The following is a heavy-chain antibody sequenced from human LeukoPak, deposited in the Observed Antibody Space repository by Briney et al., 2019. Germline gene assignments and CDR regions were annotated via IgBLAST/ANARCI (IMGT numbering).Heavy chain of an antibody. CDR2: INPNGGST. Sequence: ASVKVSCKASGYTLTRYFIHWVRQAPGQGLEWMGIINPNGGSTSYPQEFQGRVTMTRDTSTNTVYMELSSLKSEDTAVYYCAREGRLMGYSGGLGFVYWGQGTPVTVSS. J-gene: IGHJ4*02. V-gene: IGHV1-46*01. D-gene: IGHD6-19*01. CDR1: GYTLTRYF. CDR3: AREGRLMGYSGGLGFVY.